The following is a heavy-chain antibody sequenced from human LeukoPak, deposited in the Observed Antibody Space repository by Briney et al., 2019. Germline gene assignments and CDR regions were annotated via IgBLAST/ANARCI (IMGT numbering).Heavy chain of an antibody. CDR1: GGSFSGYY. D-gene: IGHD3-10*01. V-gene: IGHV4-34*01. CDR2: INHSGST. Sequence: SETLSLTCAVYGGSFSGYYWSWIRQPPRERLEWIGGINHSGSTNYNPPLTSRHSISVDTSKNPCSLKLTSVTAADTAVYYCARLKVYGPGNPYYFDYSGQRDLVT. J-gene: IGHJ4*02. CDR3: ARLKVYGPGNPYYFDY.